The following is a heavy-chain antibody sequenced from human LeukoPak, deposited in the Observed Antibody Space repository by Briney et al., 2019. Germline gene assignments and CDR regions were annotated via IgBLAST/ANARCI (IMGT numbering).Heavy chain of an antibody. J-gene: IGHJ6*02. CDR3: ARVQPPPTVVTPRYYYYGMDV. CDR2: IWYDGSKQ. V-gene: IGHV3-33*01. D-gene: IGHD4-23*01. CDR1: KFTFRNHG. Sequence: GGSLRLSCAASKFTFRNHGMHWVRQAPGKGLEWVAIIWYDGSKQYYADSVKGRFTISRDNAKNSLYLQMNSLRDEDTAVYYCARVQPPPTVVTPRYYYYGMDVWGQGTTVTVSS.